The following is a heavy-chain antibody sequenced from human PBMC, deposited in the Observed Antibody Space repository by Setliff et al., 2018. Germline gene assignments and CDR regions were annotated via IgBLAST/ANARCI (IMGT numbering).Heavy chain of an antibody. J-gene: IGHJ4*02. CDR2: MNPNSGNT. V-gene: IGHV1-8*02. CDR1: GYTFTSYD. D-gene: IGHD3-22*01. Sequence: ASVKVSCKASGYTFTSYDINWVRQATGQGLEWMGWMNPNSGNTGYAQKFQGRVTMTRNTSISTAYMDLSSLRFEDTAVYYCARVAPHYYDSSGPSFDYWGQGTLVTVSS. CDR3: ARVAPHYYDSSGPSFDY.